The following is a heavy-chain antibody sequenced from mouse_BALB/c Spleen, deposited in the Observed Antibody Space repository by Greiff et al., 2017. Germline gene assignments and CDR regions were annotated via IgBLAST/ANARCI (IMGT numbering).Heavy chain of an antibody. V-gene: IGHV1S56*01. Sequence: VQLQQSGPELVKPGASVRISCKASGYTFTSYYIHWVKQRPGQGLEWIGWIYPGNVNTKYNEKFKGKATLTADKSSSTAYMQLSSLTSDDSAVYFCAIYYGYYFDYWGQGTTLTVSS. D-gene: IGHD2-2*01. J-gene: IGHJ2*01. CDR2: IYPGNVNT. CDR1: GYTFTSYY. CDR3: AIYYGYYFDY.